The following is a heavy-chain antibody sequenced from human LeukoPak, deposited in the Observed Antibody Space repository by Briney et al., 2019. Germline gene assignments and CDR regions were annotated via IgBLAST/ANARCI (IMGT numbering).Heavy chain of an antibody. CDR3: ATGGVGGPYFFHS. V-gene: IGHV3-23*01. CDR1: GFTVSRNY. J-gene: IGHJ4*02. CDR2: IRGSGGST. D-gene: IGHD1-26*01. Sequence: GGSLRLSCAASGFTVSRNYMSWVRQAPGKGLEWVSAIRGSGGSTYYADSVKGRFIISRDNSKNTLYLQMNSLRAEDTAVYFCATGGVGGPYFFHSWGQGTLVTVSS.